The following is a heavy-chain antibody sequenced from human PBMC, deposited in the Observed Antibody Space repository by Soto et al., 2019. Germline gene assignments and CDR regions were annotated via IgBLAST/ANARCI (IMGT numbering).Heavy chain of an antibody. CDR2: IYYSGST. V-gene: IGHV4-39*01. CDR1: GGSISSSSYY. CDR3: ARRGRGSYHSYYYYMDV. Sequence: TLSLTCTVSGGSISSSSYYWVWIRQPPGKGLEWIGSIYYSGSTYYNPSLKSRVTISVETSKNQFSLKLSSVTAADTAVYYCARRGRGSYHSYYYYMDVWGKGTTVTVSS. D-gene: IGHD1-26*01. J-gene: IGHJ6*03.